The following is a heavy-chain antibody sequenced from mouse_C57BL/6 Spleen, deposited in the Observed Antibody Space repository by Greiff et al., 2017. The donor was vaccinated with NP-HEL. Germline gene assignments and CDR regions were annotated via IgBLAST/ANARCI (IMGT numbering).Heavy chain of an antibody. Sequence: VQLQQSGPELVKPGASVKISCKASGYSFTSYYIHWVKQRPGQGLEWIGWIYPGSGNTKYNEKFKGKATLTADTSSSTAYMQLSSLTSEDSSVYYCARSMSIYDGYPYAMDYWGQGTSVTVSS. CDR2: IYPGSGNT. CDR3: ARSMSIYDGYPYAMDY. CDR1: GYSFTSYY. J-gene: IGHJ4*01. V-gene: IGHV1-66*01. D-gene: IGHD2-3*01.